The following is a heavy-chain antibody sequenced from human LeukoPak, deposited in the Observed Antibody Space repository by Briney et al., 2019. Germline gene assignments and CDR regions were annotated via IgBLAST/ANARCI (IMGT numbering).Heavy chain of an antibody. D-gene: IGHD1-7*01. CDR1: GFTFSSYW. Sequence: GGSLRLSCAASGFTFSSYWMHWVRQAPGKGLVWVSRIKSDGSNTNYADSVKGRFTISRDNAKNTLHLQMNSLRAEDTAVYYCARDPPYNWNYGGAFDIWGQGTMVTVSS. J-gene: IGHJ3*02. V-gene: IGHV3-74*01. CDR2: IKSDGSNT. CDR3: ARDPPYNWNYGGAFDI.